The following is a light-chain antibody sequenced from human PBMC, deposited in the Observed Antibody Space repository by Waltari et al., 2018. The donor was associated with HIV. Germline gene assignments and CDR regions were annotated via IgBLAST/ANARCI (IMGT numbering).Light chain of an antibody. CDR3: QSYDSSNQGV. Sequence: NFMLTQPHSVSESPGKTVTISCTRTSGSIASNYVQWYQQRPGSSPTTVIYEDNQRPSGVPDRFSGSIDSSSNSASLTISGLKTEDEAGYYCQSYDSSNQGVFGGGTKLTVL. V-gene: IGLV6-57*01. CDR2: EDN. CDR1: SGSIASNY. J-gene: IGLJ3*02.